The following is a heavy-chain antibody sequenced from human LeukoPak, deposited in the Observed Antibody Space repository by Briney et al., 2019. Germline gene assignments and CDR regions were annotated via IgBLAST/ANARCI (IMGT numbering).Heavy chain of an antibody. CDR1: GFTFSSSA. D-gene: IGHD2-15*01. Sequence: GGSLRLSCAASGFTFSSSAMSWVRQAPGKGLEWVSAISNNGGYSYYADSVQGRFTISRDNSKSTLCLQMNSLRAEDTAVYYCAKQLGYCSDGSCYFPYWGQGTLVTVSS. V-gene: IGHV3-23*01. CDR2: ISNNGGYS. CDR3: AKQLGYCSDGSCYFPY. J-gene: IGHJ4*02.